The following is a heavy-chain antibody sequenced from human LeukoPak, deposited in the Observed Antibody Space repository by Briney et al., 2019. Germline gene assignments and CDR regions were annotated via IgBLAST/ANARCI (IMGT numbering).Heavy chain of an antibody. CDR3: ARGPNTWAYFQH. Sequence: SQTLSLTCAVSGGSISSGGYSWSWIRQPPGKGLEWIGYIYHSGSTYYNPSLKSRVTISVDRSKNQFSLKLSSVTAADTAVYYCARGPNTWAYFQHWGQGTLVTVSS. CDR1: GGSISSGGYS. CDR2: IYHSGST. V-gene: IGHV4-30-2*01. D-gene: IGHD1-26*01. J-gene: IGHJ1*01.